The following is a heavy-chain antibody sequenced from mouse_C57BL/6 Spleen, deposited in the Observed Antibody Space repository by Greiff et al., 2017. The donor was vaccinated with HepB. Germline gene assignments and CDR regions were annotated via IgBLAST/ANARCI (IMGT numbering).Heavy chain of an antibody. D-gene: IGHD1-1*01. CDR3: ASPLITTVVATDAY. CDR1: GFSLTSYG. CDR2: IWSGGST. J-gene: IGHJ3*01. Sequence: VMLVESGPGLVQPSQSLSITCTVSGFSLTSYGVHWVRQSPGKGLEWLGVIWSGGSTDYNAAFISRLSISKDNSKSQVFFKMNSLQADDTAIYYCASPLITTVVATDAYWGQGTLVTVSA. V-gene: IGHV2-2*01.